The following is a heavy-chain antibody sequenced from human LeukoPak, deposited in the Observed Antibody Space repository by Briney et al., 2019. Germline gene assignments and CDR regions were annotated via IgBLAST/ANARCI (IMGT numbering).Heavy chain of an antibody. D-gene: IGHD5-24*01. CDR3: AKGEMATIYDYFDY. V-gene: IGHV3-30*18. CDR1: GFTFSSYG. Sequence: GGSLRLSCAASGFTFSSYGMHWVRQAPGKGLEWVAVISYDGSNKYYADSVKGRFTISRDNSKNTLYLQMNSLRAEDTAVYYCAKGEMATIYDYFDYWGQGTLVTVSS. J-gene: IGHJ4*02. CDR2: ISYDGSNK.